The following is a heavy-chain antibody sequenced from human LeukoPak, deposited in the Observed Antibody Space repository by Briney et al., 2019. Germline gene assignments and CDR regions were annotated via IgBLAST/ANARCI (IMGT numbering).Heavy chain of an antibody. J-gene: IGHJ3*02. CDR3: AKDSSGSSKRGVEGAFDI. Sequence: PGGSLRLSCAASGFTFSSYAMSWVRQAPGKGLEWVSAISGSGGSTYYADSVKGRFTISRDNSKNTLYLQMNSLRAEDTAVYYCAKDSSGSSKRGVEGAFDIWGQGTMVTVSS. D-gene: IGHD1-26*01. CDR2: ISGSGGST. V-gene: IGHV3-23*01. CDR1: GFTFSSYA.